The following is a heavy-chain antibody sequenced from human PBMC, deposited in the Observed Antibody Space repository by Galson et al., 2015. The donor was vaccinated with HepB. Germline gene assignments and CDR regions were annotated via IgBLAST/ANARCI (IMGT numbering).Heavy chain of an antibody. D-gene: IGHD2-2*01. J-gene: IGHJ3*02. CDR3: TTVISFHCSSTSCSAGDFGFDI. V-gene: IGHV3-15*07. CDR1: GFTFNIAW. Sequence: SLRLSCAASGFTFNIAWMNWVRQAPGKGLEWVGRIKTKTDGEKTDYAAPLKGGFTISRDDSRNMVYLQMTSLKTEDTAVYYCTTVISFHCSSTSCSAGDFGFDIWGQGTMVAVSS. CDR2: IKTKTDGEKT.